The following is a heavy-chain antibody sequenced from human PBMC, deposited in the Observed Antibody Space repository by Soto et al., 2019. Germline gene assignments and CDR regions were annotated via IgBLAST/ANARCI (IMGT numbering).Heavy chain of an antibody. CDR3: PKEYGRLDY. V-gene: IGHV3-11*06. J-gene: IGHJ4*02. CDR1: GFTFSDYY. Sequence: GGSLRLSCAASGFTFSDYYMSWIRQAPGKGLEWVSYISSSSGYTNYADSVKGRFTISRDNAKNSLYLQMNSLRAEDTAVYYCPKEYGRLDYWGQGTLVTVSS. CDR2: ISSSSGYT. D-gene: IGHD4-17*01.